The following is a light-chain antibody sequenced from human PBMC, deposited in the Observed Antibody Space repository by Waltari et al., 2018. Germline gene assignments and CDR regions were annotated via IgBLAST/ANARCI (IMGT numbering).Light chain of an antibody. V-gene: IGLV2-11*01. CDR3: CSYAGSRKV. CDR2: DVN. J-gene: IGLJ2*01. Sequence: QSALTQPRSVSASPGQSVTIPCTGINDDVGGYTYVSWYLQHPGQAPKLLIYDVNKRPSGGPDRVSGSSSGSTASLTIAGLPTEDEAHYYCCSYAGSRKVFGGGTKLTVL. CDR1: NDDVGGYTY.